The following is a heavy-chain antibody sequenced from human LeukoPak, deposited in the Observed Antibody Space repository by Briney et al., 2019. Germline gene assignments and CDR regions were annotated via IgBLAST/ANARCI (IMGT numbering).Heavy chain of an antibody. CDR1: GFTLSTYW. D-gene: IGHD3-9*01. V-gene: IGHV3-7*01. J-gene: IGHJ6*02. CDR2: IEGDGSDK. Sequence: PGGSLRLSCAASGFTLSTYWMSWVRQAPGKGLEWVANIEGDGSDKNYRDSVKGRFSISRDNAKNTLYLQMNTLRVEDTAVYYCTRDLMDYDVSTGLHHYYMDVWGQGTTVTVSS. CDR3: TRDLMDYDVSTGLHHYYMDV.